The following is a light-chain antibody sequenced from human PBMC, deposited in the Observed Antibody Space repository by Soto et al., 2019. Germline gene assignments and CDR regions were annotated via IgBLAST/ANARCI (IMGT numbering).Light chain of an antibody. J-gene: IGKJ3*01. CDR3: QLYGDSLFT. CDR1: QSVSSSL. Sequence: EIVLTQSPGTLSVSPGERASLSCRASQSVSSSLLAWYQQKPGQAPRVLIYGATSRATGIPDRFSGSVSGTDFTLTISRLESEDFAVYYCQLYGDSLFTFGHGTKVDIK. CDR2: GAT. V-gene: IGKV3-20*01.